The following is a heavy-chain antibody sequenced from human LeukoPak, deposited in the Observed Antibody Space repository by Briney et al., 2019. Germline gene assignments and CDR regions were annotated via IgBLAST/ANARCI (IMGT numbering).Heavy chain of an antibody. Sequence: SETLSLTCAVYGGSFSGYYWSWIRQPPGKGLEWIGEINHSGSTNYNPSLKSRVTISVDTSKNQFSLKLSSVTAADTAVYYCATSAAGLLDAFDIWGQGTMVTVSS. CDR3: ATSAAGLLDAFDI. J-gene: IGHJ3*02. D-gene: IGHD6-13*01. V-gene: IGHV4-34*01. CDR2: INHSGST. CDR1: GGSFSGYY.